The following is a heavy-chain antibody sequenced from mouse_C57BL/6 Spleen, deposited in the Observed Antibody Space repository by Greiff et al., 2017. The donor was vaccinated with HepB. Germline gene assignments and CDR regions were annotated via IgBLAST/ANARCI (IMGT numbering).Heavy chain of an antibody. J-gene: IGHJ4*01. CDR2: INPNNGGT. V-gene: IGHV1-18*01. D-gene: IGHD1-3*01. CDR1: GYTFTDYN. Sequence: EVQRVESGPELVKPGASVKIPCKASGYTFTDYNMDWVKQSHGKSLEWIGDINPNNGGTIYNQKFKGKATLTVDKSSSTAYMELRSLTSEDTAVYYCARELPSYMDYWGQGTSVTVSS. CDR3: ARELPSYMDY.